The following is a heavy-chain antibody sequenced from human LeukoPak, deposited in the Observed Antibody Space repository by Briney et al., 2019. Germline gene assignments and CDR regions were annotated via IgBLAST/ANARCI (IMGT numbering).Heavy chain of an antibody. D-gene: IGHD6-13*01. CDR1: GGSISSSSYY. CDR3: ARLVAAAGTH. V-gene: IGHV4-39*01. J-gene: IGHJ4*02. CDR2: IYYSGST. Sequence: PSETLSLTCTVSGGSISSSSYYWGWIRQPPGKGLEWIGSIYYSGSTYYNPSLKSRVTISVDTSKNQFSLKLSSVTAAHTAVYYCARLVAAAGTHWGQGTLVTVSS.